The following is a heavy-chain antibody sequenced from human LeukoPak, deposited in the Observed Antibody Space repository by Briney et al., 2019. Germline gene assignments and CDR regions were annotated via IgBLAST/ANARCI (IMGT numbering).Heavy chain of an antibody. J-gene: IGHJ4*02. CDR1: GYTFTSYG. CDR2: ISAYNGNT. Sequence: EASVKVSCKASGYTFTSYGISWVRQAPGQGLEWMGWISAYNGNTNYAQKLQGRVTMTTDTSTSTAYMELRSLRSDDTAVYYCARSHSCSSTSCPLEKDNTLIDYWGQGTLVTVSS. CDR3: ARSHSCSSTSCPLEKDNTLIDY. D-gene: IGHD2-2*01. V-gene: IGHV1-18*01.